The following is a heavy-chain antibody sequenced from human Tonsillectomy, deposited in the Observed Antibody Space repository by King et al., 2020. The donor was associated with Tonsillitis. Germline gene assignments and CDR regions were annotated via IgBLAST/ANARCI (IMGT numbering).Heavy chain of an antibody. V-gene: IGHV2-70*01. J-gene: IGHJ3*02. D-gene: IGHD3-10*01. Sequence: TLKESGPALVKPTQTLTLTCTFSGFSLSTRGMCVRWIRQPPGKALEWLALINWDDDKYYSTSLKTRLTISKDTSKNQVVLTMTNMDPVDTAKYYCARISVGFGDLSGAFDIWGQGTTVIVSS. CDR2: INWDDDK. CDR3: ARISVGFGDLSGAFDI. CDR1: GFSLSTRGMC.